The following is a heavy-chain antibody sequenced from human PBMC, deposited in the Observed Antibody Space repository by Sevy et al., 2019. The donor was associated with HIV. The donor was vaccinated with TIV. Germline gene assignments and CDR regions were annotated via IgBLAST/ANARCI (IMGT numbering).Heavy chain of an antibody. CDR1: GFTFSTYT. Sequence: GGSLRLSCAASGFTFSTYTMSWVRQAPGKGLEWVSAISGSGGSTYYADSVEGRFTIARDKSKKTLYLQMNSVGAADTAVYYCAKGDASFYGMDVWGQGTTVTVSS. CDR2: ISGSGGST. V-gene: IGHV3-23*01. CDR3: AKGDASFYGMDV. J-gene: IGHJ6*02.